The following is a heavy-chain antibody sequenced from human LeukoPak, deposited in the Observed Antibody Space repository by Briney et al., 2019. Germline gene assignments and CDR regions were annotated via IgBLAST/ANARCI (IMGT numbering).Heavy chain of an antibody. V-gene: IGHV4-59*12. D-gene: IGHD3-10*01. CDR2: IYYSGST. Sequence: SETLSLTCTVSGGSISSYYWSWIRQPPGKGLEWIGNIYYSGSTNYNPSLESRVTISVDTSKNQFSLKLSSVTAADTAVYYCARDIGGSGSHWLDYWGQGTLVTVSS. CDR3: ARDIGGSGSHWLDY. J-gene: IGHJ4*02. CDR1: GGSISSYY.